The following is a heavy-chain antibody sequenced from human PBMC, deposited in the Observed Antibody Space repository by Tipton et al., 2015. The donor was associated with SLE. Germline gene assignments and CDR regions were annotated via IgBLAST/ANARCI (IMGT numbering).Heavy chain of an antibody. V-gene: IGHV4-28*02. J-gene: IGHJ2*01. Sequence: TLSLTCNVSVYSISSSHLWGWIRQPPGKGLEWIGHIYYGGTIYYNPSLKSLVTMSIDTSKNQFSLKLSSVTNVDTAVYYCARTAGRSVKLLYFALWGRGTLVTVSS. CDR3: ARTAGRSVKLLYFAL. CDR2: IYYGGTI. D-gene: IGHD4-23*01. CDR1: VYSISSSHL.